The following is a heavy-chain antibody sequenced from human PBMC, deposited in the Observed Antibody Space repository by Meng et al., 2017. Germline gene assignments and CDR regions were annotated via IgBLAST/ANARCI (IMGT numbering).Heavy chain of an antibody. D-gene: IGHD1-26*01. CDR3: ARDGVGATEGYFDY. Sequence: VESGAEVKKPGCSVKVSCKASGGTFSSYAISWVRQAPGQGLEWMGGIIPIFGTANYAQKFQGRVTITADKSTSTAYMELSSLRSEDTAVYYCARDGVGATEGYFDYWGQGTLVTVSS. CDR2: IIPIFGTA. CDR1: GGTFSSYA. V-gene: IGHV1-69*06. J-gene: IGHJ4*02.